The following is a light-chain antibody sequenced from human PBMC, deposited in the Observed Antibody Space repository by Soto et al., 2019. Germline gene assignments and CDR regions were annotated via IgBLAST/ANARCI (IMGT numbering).Light chain of an antibody. V-gene: IGKV3-15*01. J-gene: IGKJ1*01. Sequence: EVVMTQSTATLSASPGERIILSCRASQSVNRNLAWYQQKPGQAPRLLIYGASTRATGIPARFSGSGSGAEFTLTISSLQSEDLAVYYCQQYDNWPPWTFGQGTKVEIK. CDR2: GAS. CDR1: QSVNRN. CDR3: QQYDNWPPWT.